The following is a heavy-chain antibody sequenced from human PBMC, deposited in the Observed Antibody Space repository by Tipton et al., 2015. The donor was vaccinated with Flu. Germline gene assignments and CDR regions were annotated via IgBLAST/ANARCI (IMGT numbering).Heavy chain of an antibody. D-gene: IGHD6-25*01. CDR3: VKAIAAAASH. J-gene: IGHJ4*02. CDR2: IKQDGSQK. Sequence: SLRLSCAASGFTFSSYWMHWVRQAPGKGLEWVANIKQDGSQKYYVDSVKGRFTISRDNAKNSLYLQMNSLRAEDTALYYCVKAIAAAASHWGQGTLVTVSS. CDR1: GFTFSSYW. V-gene: IGHV3-7*03.